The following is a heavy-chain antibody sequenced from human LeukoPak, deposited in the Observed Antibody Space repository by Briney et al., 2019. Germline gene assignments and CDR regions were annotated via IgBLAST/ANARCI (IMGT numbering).Heavy chain of an antibody. Sequence: ASVKVSCKASGYTFTAYYIHWVRQAPGQGLEWMGWINPNSGGTNYAQKFQGKVTMTRDTSISTVYMELSRLRSDDTAVYYCAREPRYYYDSSGYKSRIDYWGQGTLVTVSS. CDR2: INPNSGGT. J-gene: IGHJ4*02. V-gene: IGHV1-2*02. D-gene: IGHD3-22*01. CDR3: AREPRYYYDSSGYKSRIDY. CDR1: GYTFTAYY.